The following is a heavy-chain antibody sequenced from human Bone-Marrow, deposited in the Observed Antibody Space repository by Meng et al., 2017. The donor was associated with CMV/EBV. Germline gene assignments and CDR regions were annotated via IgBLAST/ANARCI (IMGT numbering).Heavy chain of an antibody. J-gene: IGHJ6*02. CDR2: INPNSGGT. V-gene: IGHV1-2*02. Sequence: ASVKVSCKASGYTLTGYYMHWVRQAPGQGLEWMGWINPNSGGTNYAQKFQGRVTMTRDTSISTAYMELSRLRSDDTAVYYCARDLRRIAAAESGVGGMDVWGQGTTVTVSS. D-gene: IGHD6-13*01. CDR1: GYTLTGYY. CDR3: ARDLRRIAAAESGVGGMDV.